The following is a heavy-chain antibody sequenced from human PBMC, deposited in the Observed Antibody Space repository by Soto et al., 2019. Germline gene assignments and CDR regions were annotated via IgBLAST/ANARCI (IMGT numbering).Heavy chain of an antibody. D-gene: IGHD3-10*01. CDR3: ARLIYGSSSAGYWFDP. Sequence: GESLKISCKGSGYSFTSYWIGWVRQMPGKGLEWMGIIYPGDSDTRYSPSFQGQVTTSADKSISTAYLQWSSLKASDTAMYYCARLIYGSSSAGYWFDPWGQGTLVTVSS. J-gene: IGHJ5*02. V-gene: IGHV5-51*01. CDR2: IYPGDSDT. CDR1: GYSFTSYW.